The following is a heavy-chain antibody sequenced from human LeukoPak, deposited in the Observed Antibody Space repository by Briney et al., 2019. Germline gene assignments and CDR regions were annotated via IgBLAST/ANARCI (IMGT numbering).Heavy chain of an antibody. CDR2: FDPEDGET. V-gene: IGHV1-24*01. CDR1: GYILTELS. D-gene: IGHD3-10*01. J-gene: IGHJ4*02. CDR3: ATVRLTMVWGALDY. Sequence: ASVKVSCKVSGYILTELSMHWVRQAPGKGLEWMGGFDPEDGETIYAQKFQGRVTMTEDTSTDTAYMELSSLRSEDAAVYYCATVRLTMVWGALDYWGQGTLVTVSS.